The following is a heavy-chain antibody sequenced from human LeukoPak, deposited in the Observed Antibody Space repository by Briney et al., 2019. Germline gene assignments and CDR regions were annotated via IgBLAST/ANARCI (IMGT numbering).Heavy chain of an antibody. CDR3: AKDFEGATRGPFDY. CDR2: ISYDGSNK. Sequence: PGGSLRLSCAASGFTFSSYGMHWVRQAPGKGLEWVAVISYDGSNKYYADSVKGRFTISRDNSKNTLYLQMNSLRAEDTAVYYCAKDFEGATRGPFDYWGQGTLVTVSS. CDR1: GFTFSSYG. V-gene: IGHV3-30*18. J-gene: IGHJ4*02. D-gene: IGHD1-26*01.